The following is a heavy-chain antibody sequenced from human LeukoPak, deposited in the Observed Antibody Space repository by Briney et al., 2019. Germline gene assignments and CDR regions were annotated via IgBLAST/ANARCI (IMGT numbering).Heavy chain of an antibody. D-gene: IGHD4-17*01. J-gene: IGHJ4*02. CDR1: GGSISRFRYY. V-gene: IGHV4-39*01. CDR3: ARATPPRSYVYGDSRSFDY. Sequence: SETLSLTCTVFGGSISRFRYYWGWIRQPPGKGLEWIGSIFYSGSANYNPSLKSRVTISLDTSKNQFSLKLTSLTAADTAVYYCARATPPRSYVYGDSRSFDYWGQGTLVTVSP. CDR2: IFYSGSA.